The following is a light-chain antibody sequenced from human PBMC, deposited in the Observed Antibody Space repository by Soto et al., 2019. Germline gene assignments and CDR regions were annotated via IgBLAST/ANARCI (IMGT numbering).Light chain of an antibody. CDR2: DAS. J-gene: IGKJ4*01. Sequence: ETVMTQSPATLSVSPGDRATLSCGASQSVGSKLAWYQKKPGQAPRLLIYDASTRATGISARFSGSGSGTEFTLTISSLQSEDFAVYYCQQYNNWPPLTFVGGTKVELK. CDR3: QQYNNWPPLT. CDR1: QSVGSK. V-gene: IGKV3-15*01.